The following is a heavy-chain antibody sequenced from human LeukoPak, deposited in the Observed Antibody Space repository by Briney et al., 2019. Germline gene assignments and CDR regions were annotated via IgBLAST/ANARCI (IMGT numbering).Heavy chain of an antibody. CDR3: ANWIYKFSSFDN. CDR2: ISGSGGST. D-gene: IGHD5-12*01. J-gene: IGHJ4*02. CDR1: GLTFSSYT. V-gene: IGHV3-23*01. Sequence: GGSLRLSCAASGLTFSSYTMTWVRQAPGKGLEWVSGISGSGGSTYYADSMRGRFTISRDNSRNTLYLQMNSLRAEDTAVYYCANWIYKFSSFDNWGQGTLVTVSS.